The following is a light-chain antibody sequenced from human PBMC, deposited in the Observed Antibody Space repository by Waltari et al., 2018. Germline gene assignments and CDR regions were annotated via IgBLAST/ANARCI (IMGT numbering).Light chain of an antibody. V-gene: IGKV2-30*01. CDR2: KVS. CDR1: QSLAFSDGKTY. CDR3: MEGAQWYT. Sequence: DVVLTQSPLSLSVTLGQSASVSCRSSQSLAFSDGKTYLNWFHQRPGQSPRRLIYKVSKRESGGPDRISGSGSGTDFALKISRVEAEDVGVYYCMEGAQWYTFGQGTKLEIK. J-gene: IGKJ2*01.